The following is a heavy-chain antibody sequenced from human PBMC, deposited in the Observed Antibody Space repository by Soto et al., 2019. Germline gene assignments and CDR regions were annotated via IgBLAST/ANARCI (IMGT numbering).Heavy chain of an antibody. V-gene: IGHV1-46*03. CDR1: GCSFASYY. J-gene: IGHJ6*02. Sequence: ASLMLSCKASGCSFASYYIQWVRQAPGQGLEWMGIINPSGGSTNYAQKFQGRVTMTRDTSTSTVYMELSSLRSEDTAVYYCARDGGGDSSSWYRVYYYYGMDVWG. CDR2: INPSGGST. CDR3: ARDGGGDSSSWYRVYYYYGMDV. D-gene: IGHD6-13*01.